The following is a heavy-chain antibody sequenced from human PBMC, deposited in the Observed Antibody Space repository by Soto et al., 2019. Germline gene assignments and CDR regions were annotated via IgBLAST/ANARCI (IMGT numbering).Heavy chain of an antibody. CDR3: ARALTSVGAAAKGDF. J-gene: IGHJ4*02. CDR2: INSDGSIT. Sequence: EVQRVESGGGLILPGGSLRLSCAASGFTFNTHWMHWVRQAPGKGLVWVSRINSDGSITDYADSVKGRFSISRDNPRNTLYLQMNSLSPEDTAVYYCARALTSVGAAAKGDFWGQGTLVTVSS. V-gene: IGHV3-74*01. CDR1: GFTFNTHW. D-gene: IGHD1-26*01.